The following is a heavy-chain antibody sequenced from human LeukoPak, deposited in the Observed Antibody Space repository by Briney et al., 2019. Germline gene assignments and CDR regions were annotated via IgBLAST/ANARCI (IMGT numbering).Heavy chain of an antibody. CDR1: GYSFTSYW. D-gene: IGHD2-2*01. V-gene: IGHV5-51*01. J-gene: IGHJ4*02. CDR2: IYPGDSDT. CDR3: ARRYCTSTFCHGGFDY. Sequence: GESLKISCKGSGYSFTSYWIGWVRQMPGKGLGWMGIIYPGDSDTRYSPSFQGQVTISADKSISTAYLQWSSLKASDTAMYYCARRYCTSTFCHGGFDYWGQGTLVTVSS.